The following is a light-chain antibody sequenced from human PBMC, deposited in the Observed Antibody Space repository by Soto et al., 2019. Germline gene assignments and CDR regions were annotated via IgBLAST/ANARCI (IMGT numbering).Light chain of an antibody. J-gene: IGKJ1*01. CDR2: DAS. CDR3: QQYNSYSST. Sequence: EIVMTQSPATLSVSPGERATLSCRASQRVSRNLAWYQQKPGQAPRLLIYDASNRATGIPDRFSGSGSGTDFTLTISSLQPDDFATYYCQQYNSYSSTFGQGTKVDIK. V-gene: IGKV3D-15*01. CDR1: QRVSRN.